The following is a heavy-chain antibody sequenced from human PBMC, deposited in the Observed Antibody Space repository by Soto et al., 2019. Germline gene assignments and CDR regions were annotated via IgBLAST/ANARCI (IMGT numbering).Heavy chain of an antibody. CDR2: IYPGDSDT. D-gene: IGHD3-16*01. Sequence: PGASLKISCKGSDYMFNSYWLGWVRQMPGKGLEWIGMIYPGDSDTTYSPSFEGQVTMSVDKSFSTAYLQWSSLKASDSATYYCARQGSNGAHDYYYNAMDVWGQGATVTVSS. CDR3: ARQGSNGAHDYYYNAMDV. J-gene: IGHJ6*02. CDR1: DYMFNSYW. V-gene: IGHV5-51*01.